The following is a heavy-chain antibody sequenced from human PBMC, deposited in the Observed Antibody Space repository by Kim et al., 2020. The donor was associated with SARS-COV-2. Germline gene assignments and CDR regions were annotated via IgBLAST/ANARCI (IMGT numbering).Heavy chain of an antibody. Sequence: GGSLRPSCAASGFTFSSYAMSWVRQAPGKGLEWVSAISSGYGRTYYADSVKGRFTISRDNSKNTLFLQMNSLRAEDTAVYYCATKRGEYFQHWGQGTLVT. CDR2: ISSGYGRT. J-gene: IGHJ1*01. D-gene: IGHD3-16*01. CDR1: GFTFSSYA. V-gene: IGHV3-23*01. CDR3: ATKRGEYFQH.